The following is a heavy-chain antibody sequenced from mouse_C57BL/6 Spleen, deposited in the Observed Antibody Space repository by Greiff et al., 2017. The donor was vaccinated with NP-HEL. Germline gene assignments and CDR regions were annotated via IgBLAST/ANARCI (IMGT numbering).Heavy chain of an antibody. CDR2: ISSGGSYT. J-gene: IGHJ3*01. V-gene: IGHV5-6*01. D-gene: IGHD2-4*01. CDR1: GFTFSSYG. Sequence: EVQVVESGGDLVKPGGSLKLSCAASGFTFSSYGMSWVRQTPDKRLEWVATISSGGSYTYYPDSVKGRFTISRDNAKNTLYLQMSSLKSEDTALYYCARPDYDWFAYWGQVTLVTVSA. CDR3: ARPDYDWFAY.